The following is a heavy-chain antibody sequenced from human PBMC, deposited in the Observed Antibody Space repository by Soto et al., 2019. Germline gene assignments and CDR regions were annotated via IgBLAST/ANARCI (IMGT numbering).Heavy chain of an antibody. CDR2: IYYSGST. V-gene: IGHV4-30-4*01. CDR1: GGSISSGDYY. CDR3: ARALRAIWFGEYPGPAYYFDY. J-gene: IGHJ4*02. D-gene: IGHD3-10*01. Sequence: TSETLSLTCTVSGGSISSGDYYWSWIRQPPGKGLEWIGYIYYSGSTYYNPSLKSRVTISVDTSKNQFSLKLSSVTAADTAVYYCARALRAIWFGEYPGPAYYFDYWGQGTLVTVSS.